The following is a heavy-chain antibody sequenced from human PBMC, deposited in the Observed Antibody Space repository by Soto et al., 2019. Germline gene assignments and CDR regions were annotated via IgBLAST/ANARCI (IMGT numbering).Heavy chain of an antibody. Sequence: QVHLQQWGAGLLKPSETLSLTCAVSGGSFSGYFWSWIRQSPGKGLEWIGETNHRGTTNYNPSLESRVTISPETSKNQFSLKLRSVTAADTAVYYCARRSPAFCSASTCYGHFEFWGQGTLATVSS. CDR1: GGSFSGYF. CDR2: TNHRGTT. CDR3: ARRSPAFCSASTCYGHFEF. D-gene: IGHD2-2*01. V-gene: IGHV4-34*01. J-gene: IGHJ4*02.